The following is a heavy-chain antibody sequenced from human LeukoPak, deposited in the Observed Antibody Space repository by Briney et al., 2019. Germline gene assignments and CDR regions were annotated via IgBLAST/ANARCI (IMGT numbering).Heavy chain of an antibody. J-gene: IGHJ4*02. D-gene: IGHD5-24*01. CDR2: SSWNSGSI. V-gene: IGHV3-9*01. CDR1: GFTFDDYA. Sequence: GRSLRLSCAASGFTFDDYAMHWVRQAPGEGLEWVSGSSWNSGSIGYADSVKGRFTISRDNAKNSLYLQMNSLRAEDTALYYCAKSSMATDYFDYWGQGTLVTVSS. CDR3: AKSSMATDYFDY.